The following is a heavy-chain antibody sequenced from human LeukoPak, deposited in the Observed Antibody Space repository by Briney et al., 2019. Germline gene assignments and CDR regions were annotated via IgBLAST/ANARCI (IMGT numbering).Heavy chain of an antibody. CDR1: GGCLSGYY. CDR3: ARGRYCSSTSCPRGWFDP. D-gene: IGHD2-2*01. Sequence: SETLTLTCAVNGGCLSGYYWSWIRQPPGKGLEWIGESNHSGSTNYNPSLKSRVTISVDTSKNQFSLKLSSVTAADTAVYYCARGRYCSSTSCPRGWFDPWGQGTLVTVSS. CDR2: SNHSGST. V-gene: IGHV4-34*01. J-gene: IGHJ5*02.